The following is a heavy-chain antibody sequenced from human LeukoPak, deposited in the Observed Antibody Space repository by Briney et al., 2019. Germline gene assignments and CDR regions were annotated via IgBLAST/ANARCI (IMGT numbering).Heavy chain of an antibody. V-gene: IGHV3-7*01. Sequence: GGSLRLSCAASGFTFSSYWMSWVRQAPGKGLEWVANIKQDGSEKYYVDSVKGRFTISRDNAKNSLYLQMNSLRAEDTAVYYCARDRKSYDYVWGSYRPLYGTDVWGQGTTVTVSS. CDR1: GFTFSSYW. CDR2: IKQDGSEK. J-gene: IGHJ6*02. CDR3: ARDRKSYDYVWGSYRPLYGTDV. D-gene: IGHD3-16*02.